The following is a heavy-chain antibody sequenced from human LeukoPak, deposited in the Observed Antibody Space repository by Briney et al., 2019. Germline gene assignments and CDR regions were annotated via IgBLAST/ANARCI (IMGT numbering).Heavy chain of an antibody. CDR2: ISSDGSST. D-gene: IGHD6-6*01. Sequence: GGSLRLSCAASGLTFRNHWMHWLRQTPGKGLVWVSRISSDGSSTTYAGSVKGRFTISRDNAKNTLYLQMNNLRAEDTAMYYCARDQRVTGRPDIDYWGQGTLVSVSS. J-gene: IGHJ4*02. CDR3: ARDQRVTGRPDIDY. V-gene: IGHV3-74*03. CDR1: GLTFRNHW.